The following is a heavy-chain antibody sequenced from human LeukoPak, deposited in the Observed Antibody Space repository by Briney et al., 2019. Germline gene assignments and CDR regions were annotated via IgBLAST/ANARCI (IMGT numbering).Heavy chain of an antibody. Sequence: GGSLRLSCAASGFTFSSYEMNWVRPAPGKGLEWVSYISSSGSTIYYADSVKGRFTISRDNAKNSLYLQMKSLRVEDTAVYYCAREKPELDYWGQGTLVTVSS. V-gene: IGHV3-48*03. J-gene: IGHJ4*02. CDR1: GFTFSSYE. CDR3: AREKPELDY. CDR2: ISSSGSTI.